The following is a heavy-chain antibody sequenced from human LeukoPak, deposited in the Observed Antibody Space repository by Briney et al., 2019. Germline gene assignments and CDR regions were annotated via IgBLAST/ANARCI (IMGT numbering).Heavy chain of an antibody. CDR3: ARVGSYGTYYYYYYGMDV. D-gene: IGHD5-18*01. CDR1: GGSISSSNW. CDR2: INHMGST. V-gene: IGHV4-4*02. J-gene: IGHJ6*02. Sequence: SETLSLTCAVSGGSISSSNWWSWVRHPPGKGLGGIGEINHMGSTNYNPSLKSRVTISVDKSKNQFSLKLSSVTAADTAVYYCARVGSYGTYYYYYYGMDVWGQGTTVTVSS.